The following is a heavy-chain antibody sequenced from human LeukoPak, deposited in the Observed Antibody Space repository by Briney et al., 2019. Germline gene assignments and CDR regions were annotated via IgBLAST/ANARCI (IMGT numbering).Heavy chain of an antibody. D-gene: IGHD6-19*01. Sequence: AGSLRLSCAASGFTFSSYSMNWVRQAPGKGLEWVSSISSSSSYIYYADSVKGRFTISRDNAKNSLYLQMNSLRAEDTAVYYCARGGIAVAGFDYWGQGTLVTVSS. CDR2: ISSSSSYI. V-gene: IGHV3-21*01. CDR1: GFTFSSYS. CDR3: ARGGIAVAGFDY. J-gene: IGHJ4*02.